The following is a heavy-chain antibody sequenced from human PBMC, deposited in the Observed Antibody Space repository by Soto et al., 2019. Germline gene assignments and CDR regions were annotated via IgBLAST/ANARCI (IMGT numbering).Heavy chain of an antibody. D-gene: IGHD6-13*01. Sequence: SETLSLTCTVSGGSISSSSYYWGWIRQPPGKGLEWIGSIYYSGSTYYNPSLKSRVTISVDTSKNQFSLKLSSVTAADTAVYYCARGEGGIGSSSWQHYGMDVWGQGTTVTVSS. CDR3: ARGEGGIGSSSWQHYGMDV. CDR2: IYYSGST. J-gene: IGHJ6*02. V-gene: IGHV4-39*01. CDR1: GGSISSSSYY.